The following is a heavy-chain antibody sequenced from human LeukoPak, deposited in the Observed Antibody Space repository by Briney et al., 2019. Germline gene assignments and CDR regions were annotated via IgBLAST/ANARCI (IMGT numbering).Heavy chain of an antibody. D-gene: IGHD3-22*01. CDR3: AWQGTYDSSGDDAFDI. J-gene: IGHJ3*02. CDR2: IYTSGST. CDR1: GGSISSGSYH. V-gene: IGHV4-61*02. Sequence: SETLSLTCTVSGGSISSGSYHWSWIRQPAGKGLEWIGRIYTSGSTNYNPSLKSRVIISVNTSKNQFSLKLSSVTAADTAVYYCAWQGTYDSSGDDAFDIWGQGTMATVSS.